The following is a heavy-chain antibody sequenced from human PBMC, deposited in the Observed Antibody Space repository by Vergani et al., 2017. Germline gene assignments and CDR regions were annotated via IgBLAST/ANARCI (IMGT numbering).Heavy chain of an antibody. V-gene: IGHV7-4-1*02. CDR3: ARDRHXQLRWATASDIVIVPAARTGFDP. J-gene: IGHJ5*02. CDR1: GYTFTSYA. CDR2: INTNTGNP. Sequence: QVQLVQSGSELKKPGASVKVSCKASGYTFTSYAMNWVRQAPGQGLEWMGWINTNTGNPTYAQGFTGRFVFSLDTSVSTAYLQISSLKAEDTAVYYCARDRHXQLRWATASDIVIVPAARTGFDPWSQGTLVTVSS. D-gene: IGHD2-2*01.